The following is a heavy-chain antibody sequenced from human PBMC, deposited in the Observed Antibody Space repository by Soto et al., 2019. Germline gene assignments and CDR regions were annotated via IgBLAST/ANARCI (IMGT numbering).Heavy chain of an antibody. CDR3: ARDRDYSNYFFDY. Sequence: GSLRLSCAVSGFTVSNNYMSWVRQAPGKGLEGVSVIYSGGYTAYGDSVKGRFTISRDNSKNTLYLQMNSLRAEDTAVYYCARDRDYSNYFFDYWGQGTLVTVSS. CDR1: GFTVSNNY. V-gene: IGHV3-53*01. J-gene: IGHJ4*02. CDR2: IYSGGYT. D-gene: IGHD4-4*01.